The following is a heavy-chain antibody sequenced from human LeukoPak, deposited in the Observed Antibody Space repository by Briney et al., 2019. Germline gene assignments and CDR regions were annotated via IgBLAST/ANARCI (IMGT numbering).Heavy chain of an antibody. Sequence: SVKVSCKASGGTFSSYAISWVRQAPGQGLEWMGRIIPILGIANYAQKFQGRVTVTADKSTSTAYMELSSLRSEDTAVYYCARDLAYYDSSGACGYWGQGTLVTVSS. D-gene: IGHD3-22*01. CDR1: GGTFSSYA. J-gene: IGHJ4*02. CDR3: ARDLAYYDSSGACGY. CDR2: IIPILGIA. V-gene: IGHV1-69*04.